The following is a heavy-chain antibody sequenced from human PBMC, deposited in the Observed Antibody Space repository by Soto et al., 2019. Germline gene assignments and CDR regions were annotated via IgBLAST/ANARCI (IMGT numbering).Heavy chain of an antibody. D-gene: IGHD2-15*01. CDR1: GYTFTSYG. CDR2: ISAYNGNT. Sequence: QVQLVQSGAEVKKPGASVKVSCKASGYTFTSYGISWVRQAPGQGLEWMGWISAYNGNTNYAQKLQGRVTMTTDTSERTAYWGRGSLRPEDRAVYYWARDKGYCSGRSWYSVQPYDGLDVWGQGTTVTVPS. J-gene: IGHJ6*02. CDR3: ARDKGYCSGRSWYSVQPYDGLDV. V-gene: IGHV1-18*01.